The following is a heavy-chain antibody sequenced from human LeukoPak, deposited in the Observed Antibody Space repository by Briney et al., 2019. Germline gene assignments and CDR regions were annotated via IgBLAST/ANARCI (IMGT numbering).Heavy chain of an antibody. Sequence: GGSLRLSCAASGFTFSSYAMSWVRQAPGKGLEWVSAISGSGGSTYYADSVKGRFTISRDNSKNTLYLQMNSLRAEDTAVYYCANTYCSGGSCYWAFDYWGQGTLVTVSS. CDR1: GFTFSSYA. D-gene: IGHD2-15*01. V-gene: IGHV3-23*01. CDR2: ISGSGGST. CDR3: ANTYCSGGSCYWAFDY. J-gene: IGHJ4*02.